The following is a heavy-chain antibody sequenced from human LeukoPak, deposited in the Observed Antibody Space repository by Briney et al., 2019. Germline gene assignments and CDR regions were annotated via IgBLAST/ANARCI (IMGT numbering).Heavy chain of an antibody. CDR1: GGSFSGYY. Sequence: SETLSLTCAVYGGSFSGYYWSWIRQPPGEGLEWIGEINHSGSTNYNPSLKSRVTISVDTSKNQFSLKLSSVTAADTAVYYCARKEYCSSTSCPWYFDYWGQGTLVTVSS. J-gene: IGHJ4*02. V-gene: IGHV4-34*01. CDR2: INHSGST. D-gene: IGHD2-2*01. CDR3: ARKEYCSSTSCPWYFDY.